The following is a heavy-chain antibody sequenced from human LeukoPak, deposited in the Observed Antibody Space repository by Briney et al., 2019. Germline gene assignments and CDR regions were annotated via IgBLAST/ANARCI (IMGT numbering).Heavy chain of an antibody. CDR3: ENRSSHTSSWYVYLFWDY. J-gene: IGHJ4*02. CDR1: GFTFSNYW. D-gene: IGHD6-13*01. CDR2: INQDGSEK. Sequence: GGSLRLSCAASGFTFSNYWMTWVRQAPGKGLEWVANINQDGSEKNYVDSVKGRFTISRDNAKNSLYLQMNSLRAEDTAVYYCENRSSHTSSWYVYLFWDYWGQGALVTVSS. V-gene: IGHV3-7*01.